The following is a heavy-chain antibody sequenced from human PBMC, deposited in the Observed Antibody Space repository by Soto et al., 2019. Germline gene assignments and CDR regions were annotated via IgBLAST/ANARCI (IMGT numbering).Heavy chain of an antibody. Sequence: GGSLRLSCAASGFTFSSYAMHWVRQAPGKGLEWVAVISYDGSNKYYADSVKGRFTISRDNSKNTLYLQMNSLRAEDTAVYYCARAMIVRRAFDIWGQGTMVTVSS. CDR2: ISYDGSNK. D-gene: IGHD3-22*01. CDR3: ARAMIVRRAFDI. J-gene: IGHJ3*02. CDR1: GFTFSSYA. V-gene: IGHV3-30-3*01.